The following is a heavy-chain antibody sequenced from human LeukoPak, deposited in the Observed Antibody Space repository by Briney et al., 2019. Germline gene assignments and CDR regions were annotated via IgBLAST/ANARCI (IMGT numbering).Heavy chain of an antibody. CDR3: AKEASSTSGWYVDY. J-gene: IGHJ4*02. V-gene: IGHV4-59*02. D-gene: IGHD6-19*01. CDR1: GGSVSSYS. CDR2: MFYSGST. Sequence: PSETLSLTCTVSGGSVSSYSRSWIRQPPGKGLEWIGYMFYSGSTNYNPSLKSRVAISVDTSKNQFSLKLTSVTAADTAVYYCAKEASSTSGWYVDYWGQGTLVTVSS.